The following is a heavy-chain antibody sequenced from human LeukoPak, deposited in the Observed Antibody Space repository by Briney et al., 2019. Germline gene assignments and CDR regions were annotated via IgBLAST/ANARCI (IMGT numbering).Heavy chain of an antibody. D-gene: IGHD5-18*01. CDR1: GGSISSSSFY. J-gene: IGHJ6*03. V-gene: IGHV4-39*01. CDR2: IYYSGST. CDR3: ARLLVDTDAYYMDV. Sequence: SETLSLTCTVSGGSISSSSFYWGWIRQPPGKGLEWIGSIYYSGSTYYNPSLKSRVTISVDTSKNQFSLKLSSVTAADTAVYYCARLLVDTDAYYMDVWGKGTTVTVSS.